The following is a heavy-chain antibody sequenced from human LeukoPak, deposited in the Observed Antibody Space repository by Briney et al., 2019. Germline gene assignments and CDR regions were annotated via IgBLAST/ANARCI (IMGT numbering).Heavy chain of an antibody. D-gene: IGHD5-24*01. J-gene: IGHJ5*02. CDR1: GGSISSYY. CDR3: ARGGRWLQLNWFDP. Sequence: SETLSLTCTVSGGSISSYYWSWIRQPPGKGLEWIGYIYYSGSTNYNPSLKSRVTTSVDTSKNQFSLKLSSVTAADTAVYYCARGGRWLQLNWFDPWGQGTLVTVSS. V-gene: IGHV4-59*01. CDR2: IYYSGST.